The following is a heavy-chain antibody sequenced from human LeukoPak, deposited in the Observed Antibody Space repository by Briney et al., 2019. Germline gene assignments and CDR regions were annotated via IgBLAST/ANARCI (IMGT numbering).Heavy chain of an antibody. CDR2: INHSGST. D-gene: IGHD6-6*01. V-gene: IGHV4-34*01. Sequence: SETLSLTCAVYGGSFSGYYWSWIRQPPGKGLEWIGEINHSGSTNYNPSLKSRVTISVDTSKNQFSLKLSSVTAADTAVYYCARGGSSSSGLHYYYMDVWGKGTTVTVSS. J-gene: IGHJ6*03. CDR3: ARGGSSSSGLHYYYMDV. CDR1: GGSFSGYY.